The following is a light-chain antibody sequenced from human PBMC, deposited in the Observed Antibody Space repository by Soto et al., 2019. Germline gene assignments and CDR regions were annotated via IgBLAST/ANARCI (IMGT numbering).Light chain of an antibody. Sequence: QPVLAQPPSVSGAPRQRVTISCSGISSNIGKYGVNWYQQLPGRTPKLLIYYNDLVPSGVSDRFSGSKSGTSASLAISGPQSEYEATYYCAAWDDSLSGSVIFGGGTKLTVL. CDR1: SSNIGKYG. CDR2: YND. V-gene: IGLV1-36*01. CDR3: AAWDDSLSGSVI. J-gene: IGLJ2*01.